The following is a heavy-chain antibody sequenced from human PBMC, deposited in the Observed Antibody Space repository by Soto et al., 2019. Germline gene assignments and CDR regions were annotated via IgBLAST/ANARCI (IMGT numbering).Heavy chain of an antibody. CDR3: AKSLVLGLDY. CDR1: GYTFTSYG. J-gene: IGHJ4*02. V-gene: IGHV1-18*01. Sequence: GASVKVSCKASGYTFTSYGISWVRQAPGQGLEWMGWISAYNGNTNYAQRLQGRVTMTTDTSTSTAYMGLSSLRSEDPAVYSCAKSLVLGLDYWGKGTLVTVSS. CDR2: ISAYNGNT. D-gene: IGHD3-16*01.